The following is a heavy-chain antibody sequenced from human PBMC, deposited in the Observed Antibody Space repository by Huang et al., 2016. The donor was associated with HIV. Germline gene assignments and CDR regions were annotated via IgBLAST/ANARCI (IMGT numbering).Heavy chain of an antibody. CDR2: SSPKTGGT. D-gene: IGHD3-9*01. Sequence: QVQLVQSGAEVKNPGASVKVSCKASGYTFTDYYINWVRQAPGQGLEWMGWSSPKTGGTNCAKKCQGRVTMTRNTSITAAHRELRRLRSDDTAVYYCARVGPRKVYYDSINIMDYWGQGTLVTVTS. J-gene: IGHJ4*02. V-gene: IGHV1-2*02. CDR3: ARVGPRKVYYDSINIMDY. CDR1: GYTFTDYY.